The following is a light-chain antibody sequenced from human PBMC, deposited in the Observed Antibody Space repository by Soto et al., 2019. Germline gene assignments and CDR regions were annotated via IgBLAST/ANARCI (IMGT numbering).Light chain of an antibody. J-gene: IGLJ1*01. CDR1: SSDVGGYNY. CDR2: DVS. V-gene: IGLV2-14*03. CDR3: SSSTISNTRQTV. Sequence: ALTQPASVSGSPGQSITISCTGTSSDVGGYNYVSWYQHHPGKAPKLIIYDVSNRPSGVSNPFSGSKSGNTASLTISGLQPEDEADYDCSSSTISNTRQTVFGTGTKVTVL.